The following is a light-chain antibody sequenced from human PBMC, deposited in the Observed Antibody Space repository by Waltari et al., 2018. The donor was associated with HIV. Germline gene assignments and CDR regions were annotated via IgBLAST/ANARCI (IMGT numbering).Light chain of an antibody. Sequence: QSALTQPASVSGSPEQSITISCTGTSNDVGAYDYVSWYQQSPGKVPKLLIYDVYNRPRRISNRCSGSKSGNTAFLTISGLRAEDEADYYCASFTSGRLNVFGSGTKVTVL. CDR1: SNDVGAYDY. J-gene: IGLJ1*01. CDR3: ASFTSGRLNV. CDR2: DVY. V-gene: IGLV2-14*01.